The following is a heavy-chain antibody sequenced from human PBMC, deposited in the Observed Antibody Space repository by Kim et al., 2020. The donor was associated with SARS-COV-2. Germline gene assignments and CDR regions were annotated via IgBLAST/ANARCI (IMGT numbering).Heavy chain of an antibody. CDR2: ISGSGGST. J-gene: IGHJ4*02. V-gene: IGHV3-23*01. CDR1: GFTFSSYA. CDR3: AKDTTIFGVARGFDY. D-gene: IGHD3-3*01. Sequence: GGSLRLSCAASGFTFSSYAMSWVRQAPGKGLEWVSAISGSGGSTYYADSVKGRFTISRDNSKNTLYLQMNSLRAEDTAVYYCAKDTTIFGVARGFDYWGQGTLVTVSS.